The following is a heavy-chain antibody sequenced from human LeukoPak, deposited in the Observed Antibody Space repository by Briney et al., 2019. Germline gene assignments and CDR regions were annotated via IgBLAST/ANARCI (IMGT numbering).Heavy chain of an antibody. Sequence: PGGSLRLSCAASGFTFSGYGMHWVRQAPGKGLEWVAFIRYDGSNKYYADSVKGRFTISRDNSKNTLYLQMNSLRAEDTAVYYCAKDRNDAFDIWGQGTMVTVSS. CDR1: GFTFSGYG. V-gene: IGHV3-30*02. J-gene: IGHJ3*02. CDR3: AKDRNDAFDI. CDR2: IRYDGSNK.